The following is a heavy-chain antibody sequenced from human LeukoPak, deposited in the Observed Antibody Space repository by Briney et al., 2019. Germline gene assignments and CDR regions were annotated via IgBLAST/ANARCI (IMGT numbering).Heavy chain of an antibody. CDR2: ISTDASDI. CDR3: ARDRSMTNGGFDY. CDR1: GFTFSDYW. Sequence: GGSLRLSCAASGFTFSDYWMHWVRQAPGKGLVWVSRISTDASDITYADSVKGRFTICRENAKNTLYLQMNSLRAEDTAVYYCARDRSMTNGGFDYWGQGSLVTVSS. V-gene: IGHV3-74*01. J-gene: IGHJ4*02. D-gene: IGHD7-27*01.